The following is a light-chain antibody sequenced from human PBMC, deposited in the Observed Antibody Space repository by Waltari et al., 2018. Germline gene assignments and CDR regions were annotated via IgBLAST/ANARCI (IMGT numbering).Light chain of an antibody. CDR1: ALAKQY. V-gene: IGLV3-25*03. J-gene: IGLJ2*01. Sequence: SYELTQPPSVSVSPGQTARIPCSADALAKQYGYWYQRKPGKAPVLVIYKDSERPSGIPERFSGSSSGTTVTLTISGVQAEDEADYYCQSADSSGTYLVFGGGTKLTVL. CDR3: QSADSSGTYLV. CDR2: KDS.